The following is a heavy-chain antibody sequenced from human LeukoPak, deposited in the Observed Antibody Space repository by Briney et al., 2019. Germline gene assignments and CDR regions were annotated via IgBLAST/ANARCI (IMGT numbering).Heavy chain of an antibody. CDR1: GGTFSSYA. Sequence: ASVKVSCKASGGTFSSYAISWVRQAPGQGLEWMGLINPSGGSTSYAQKFQGRVIMTRDMSTNTVYMDLSSLRSDDTAVYYCARDPYSGWQLDEFHYYGMDVWGQGTTVIVSS. D-gene: IGHD6-6*01. CDR3: ARDPYSGWQLDEFHYYGMDV. V-gene: IGHV1-46*01. CDR2: INPSGGST. J-gene: IGHJ6*02.